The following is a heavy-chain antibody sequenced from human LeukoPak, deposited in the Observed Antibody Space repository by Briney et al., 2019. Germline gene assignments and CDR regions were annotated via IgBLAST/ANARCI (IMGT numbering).Heavy chain of an antibody. Sequence: GGSLRLSCAASGFTFDDYAMHWVRQAPGKGLEWVSLISGDGGSTYYADSVKGRFTISRDNAKNSLYLQMNSLRAADTAVYYCARDYPDYFDYWGQGTLVTVSS. V-gene: IGHV3-43*02. CDR3: ARDYPDYFDY. CDR1: GFTFDDYA. J-gene: IGHJ4*02. CDR2: ISGDGGST.